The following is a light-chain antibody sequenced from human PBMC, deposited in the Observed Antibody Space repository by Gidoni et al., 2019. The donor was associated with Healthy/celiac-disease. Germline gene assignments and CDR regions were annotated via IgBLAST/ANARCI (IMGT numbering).Light chain of an antibody. J-gene: IGKJ4*01. CDR2: LVS. CDR3: MQALQTPT. CDR1: QSLLHSNGYNY. V-gene: IGKV2-28*01. Sequence: DIVMTQSPLSLPVTPGEPASISCRSSQSLLHSNGYNYLDWYLQKPGQSPQLLIYLVSHRASGVPDRFSGSGSGTDFTLKISRVEAEDVGVYYCMQALQTPTFGGGTKVEIK.